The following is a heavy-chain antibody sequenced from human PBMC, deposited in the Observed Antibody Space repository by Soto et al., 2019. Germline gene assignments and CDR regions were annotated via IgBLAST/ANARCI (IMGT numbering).Heavy chain of an antibody. CDR3: ATAIPAPKTPPPTGEFDY. D-gene: IGHD2-2*01. CDR2: ISGSGGST. CDR1: GFTFSSYA. J-gene: IGHJ4*02. Sequence: EVQLLESGGGLVQPGGSLRLSCAASGFTFSSYAMSWVRQAPGKGLEWVSAISGSGGSTYYADSVKGRFTITSDNSKDNVYLQMNSLRAEDSAVDYCATAIPAPKTPPPTGEFDYWGQGTLVTVSA. V-gene: IGHV3-23*01.